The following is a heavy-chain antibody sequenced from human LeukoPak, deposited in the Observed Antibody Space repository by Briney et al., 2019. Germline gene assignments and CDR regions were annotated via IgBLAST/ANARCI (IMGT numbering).Heavy chain of an antibody. CDR3: ARLVEYSSSIDY. J-gene: IGHJ4*02. CDR1: GASISRGSW. CDR2: FSHSGIT. V-gene: IGHV4-4*02. Sequence: SETLSLTCDVSGASISRGSWWSWVRQPPGKGLEWIGEFSHSGITNFNPSLKSRVTISVDKSRNQFSLNLISVTAADTAVYYCARLVEYSSSIDYWGQGTLVTVSS. D-gene: IGHD6-6*01.